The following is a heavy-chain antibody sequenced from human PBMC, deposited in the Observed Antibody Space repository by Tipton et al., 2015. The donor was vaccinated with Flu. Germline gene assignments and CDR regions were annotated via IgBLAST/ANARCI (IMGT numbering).Heavy chain of an antibody. CDR3: ARVYGGRVAY. Sequence: TLSLTCTVSGGSISSYYWSWIRQPPGKGLEWIGYIYYSGSTNYNPSLKSRVTISVDTSKNQFSLKLSSVTAADTAVYYCARVYGGRVAYWGQGTLVTVSS. CDR2: IYYSGST. J-gene: IGHJ4*02. CDR1: GGSISSYY. V-gene: IGHV4-59*01. D-gene: IGHD4-23*01.